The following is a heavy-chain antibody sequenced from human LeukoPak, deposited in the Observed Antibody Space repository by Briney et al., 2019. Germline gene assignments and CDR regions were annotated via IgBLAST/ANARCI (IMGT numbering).Heavy chain of an antibody. CDR2: INRSGGT. D-gene: IGHD6-19*01. V-gene: IGHV4-34*01. J-gene: IGHJ4*02. CDR1: GGSFSDYF. CDR3: ARGRGRYAGPP. Sequence: SETLSLTCAVYGGSFSDYFWTWIRQPPGKGLEWIGEINRSGGTNYNPSLKSRVTILVDTSKNQFSLKLSSVTAADTAVYYCARGRGRYAGPPWGQGTLVTVSS.